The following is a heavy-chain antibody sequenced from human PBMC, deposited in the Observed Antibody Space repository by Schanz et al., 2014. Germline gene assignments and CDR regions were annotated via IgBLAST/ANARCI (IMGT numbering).Heavy chain of an antibody. CDR3: ARDQSPYTNSSDVRYFDY. J-gene: IGHJ4*02. Sequence: GPGVKEPGASVKVSCEASRYTFTAYGLNWVRQAPGQGLEWMGWINGYNGHTLYAQKFQGRVTMTTDTSTSTSYMELTSLRFDDTAVYYCARDQSPYTNSSDVRYFDYWGQGSLVTVSS. D-gene: IGHD6-6*01. CDR1: RYTFTAYG. CDR2: INGYNGHT. V-gene: IGHV1-18*01.